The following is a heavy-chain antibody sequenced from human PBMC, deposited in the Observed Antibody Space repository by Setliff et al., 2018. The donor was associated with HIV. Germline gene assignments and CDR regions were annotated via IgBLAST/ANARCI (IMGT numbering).Heavy chain of an antibody. CDR2: MNPDSGKT. D-gene: IGHD3-10*01. J-gene: IGHJ4*02. CDR3: ARDFGYHHGSGSYRY. Sequence: ASVKVSCKASGGTFSSYDINWVRQATGQGLEWMGWMNPDSGKTGYAQKFQGRVTMTRDTSISTAYMELSSLRSEDTAVYYCARDFGYHHGSGSYRYWGQGTLVTVSS. V-gene: IGHV1-8*01. CDR1: GGTFSSYD.